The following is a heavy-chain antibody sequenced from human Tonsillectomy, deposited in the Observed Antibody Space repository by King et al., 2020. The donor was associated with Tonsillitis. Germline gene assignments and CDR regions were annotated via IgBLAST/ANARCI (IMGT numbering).Heavy chain of an antibody. D-gene: IGHD2-15*01. CDR1: GFTFSSYA. Sequence: VQLVESGGGVVQPGRSLRLSCAASGFTFSSYAMHWVRQAPGKGLEWVAVISYDGTNKYYADSVKGRFTLSRDNSKNTLYLQMNGLRAEDTALYYCARDPVQCGAGTCYFGVPDYWGQGTLVTVSS. CDR2: ISYDGTNK. CDR3: ARDPVQCGAGTCYFGVPDY. V-gene: IGHV3-30*04. J-gene: IGHJ4*02.